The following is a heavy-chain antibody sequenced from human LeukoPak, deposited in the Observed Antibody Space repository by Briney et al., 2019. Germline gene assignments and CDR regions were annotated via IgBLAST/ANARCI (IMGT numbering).Heavy chain of an antibody. V-gene: IGHV3-7*01. J-gene: IGHJ4*02. Sequence: PGGSLRLSCAASGFTFSSYWMSWVRQAPGRGLEWVANIKQDGSEKYYADSVKGRFTTARDNTKNSLYLQMNSLRAEDTAVYYCAKQRYGGEDYWGQGTLVTVSS. CDR3: AKQRYGGEDY. D-gene: IGHD3-16*01. CDR2: IKQDGSEK. CDR1: GFTFSSYW.